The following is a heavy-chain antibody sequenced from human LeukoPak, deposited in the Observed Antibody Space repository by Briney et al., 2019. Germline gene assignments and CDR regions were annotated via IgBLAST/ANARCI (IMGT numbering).Heavy chain of an antibody. CDR1: GFTVSSNY. J-gene: IGHJ5*02. D-gene: IGHD3-10*01. Sequence: GGSLRLSCTASGFTVSSNYMRWLRQAPGKGLEWVSDIYSGGSTYYAESVKGRFTISRDNSKNTLYLQMNSLRAEDTAVYYCARHNTYYYGSGSYYLNWFDPWGQGTLVTVSS. CDR2: IYSGGST. V-gene: IGHV3-53*01. CDR3: ARHNTYYYGSGSYYLNWFDP.